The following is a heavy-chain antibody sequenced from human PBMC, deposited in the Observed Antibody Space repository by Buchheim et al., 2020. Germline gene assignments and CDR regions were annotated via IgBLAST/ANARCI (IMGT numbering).Heavy chain of an antibody. J-gene: IGHJ6*02. V-gene: IGHV4-4*02. CDR1: GDSISSTDW. CDR3: ARNFGLGGMDV. CDR2: INHSGTT. D-gene: IGHD3-16*01. Sequence: QVQLQESSPGLVKPAGTLSLTCGVSGDSISSTDWWNWVRQPPGKGLEWIGEINHSGTTNYSPSLKSRVTMSVDKSKKQFSPNLSSVTAADTAVYYCARNFGLGGMDVWGRGTT.